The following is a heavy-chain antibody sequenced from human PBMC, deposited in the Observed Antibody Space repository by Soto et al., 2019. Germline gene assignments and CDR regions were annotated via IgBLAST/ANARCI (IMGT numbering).Heavy chain of an antibody. Sequence: QVQLEQSGAEVKKPGSSVKISCKASGGTLSDHGVSWLRQAPGQGLEWVGGTIPVFNTANSAPKFQGRGTIAADKSTNIAYMELGSLRSDDTAFYYCARGVYGSGNYYTGPSAFDIWGQGTLVIVSS. CDR1: GGTLSDHG. V-gene: IGHV1-69*06. J-gene: IGHJ3*02. CDR3: ARGVYGSGNYYTGPSAFDI. D-gene: IGHD3-10*01. CDR2: TIPVFNTA.